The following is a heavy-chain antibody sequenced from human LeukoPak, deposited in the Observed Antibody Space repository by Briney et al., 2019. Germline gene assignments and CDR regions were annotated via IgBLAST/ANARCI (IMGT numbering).Heavy chain of an antibody. V-gene: IGHV3-21*01. CDR2: ITSSSSYI. Sequence: GGSLRLSCVASGFTFTGHSMHWVRQAPGKGLEWVSSITSSSSYIYYADSVKGRFTISRDNSKNTLYLQMNSLRAEDTAVYYCARGPSGYHNTGGQGTLVTVSS. D-gene: IGHD5-12*01. J-gene: IGHJ4*02. CDR3: ARGPSGYHNT. CDR1: GFTFTGHS.